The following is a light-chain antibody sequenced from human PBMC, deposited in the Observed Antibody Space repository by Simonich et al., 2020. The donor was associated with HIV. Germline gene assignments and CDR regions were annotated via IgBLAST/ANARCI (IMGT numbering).Light chain of an antibody. CDR3: QQYNSYSVLT. CDR1: QGISNS. J-gene: IGKJ4*01. Sequence: DIQMTQSPSSLSSSVGDRVTITFRAIQGISNSLACYQQKPGKAPKLLLYDASRLESGIPSRFSGSGSGTDYTLTISSLQPEDFATYYCQQYNSYSVLTFGGGTKVEIK. CDR2: DAS. V-gene: IGKV1-NL1*01.